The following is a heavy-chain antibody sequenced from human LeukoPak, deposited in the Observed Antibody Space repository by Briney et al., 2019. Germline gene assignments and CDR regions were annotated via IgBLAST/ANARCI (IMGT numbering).Heavy chain of an antibody. Sequence: GGSRRLSCAASGFTFSSYGMHWVRQAPGKGLEWVAVISYDGSNKYYADSVKGRFTISRDNSKNTLYLQMNSLRAEDTAVYYCAKDMMRELPPHWGQGTLVTVSS. CDR3: AKDMMRELPPH. CDR2: ISYDGSNK. V-gene: IGHV3-30*18. J-gene: IGHJ4*02. D-gene: IGHD1-26*01. CDR1: GFTFSSYG.